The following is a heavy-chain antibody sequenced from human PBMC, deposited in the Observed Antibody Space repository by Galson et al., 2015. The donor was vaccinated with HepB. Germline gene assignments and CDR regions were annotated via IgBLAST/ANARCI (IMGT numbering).Heavy chain of an antibody. Sequence: PVKVSCKASGGTFSSYAISWVRQAPGQRLEWMGGIIPIFGTANYAQKLQGRVTITADESTSTAYMELSCLRSEDTAVYYCARELSVTGAFDFWGQGTMVTVSS. J-gene: IGHJ3*01. CDR1: GGTFSSYA. CDR2: IIPIFGTA. D-gene: IGHD4-17*01. V-gene: IGHV1-69*13. CDR3: ARELSVTGAFDF.